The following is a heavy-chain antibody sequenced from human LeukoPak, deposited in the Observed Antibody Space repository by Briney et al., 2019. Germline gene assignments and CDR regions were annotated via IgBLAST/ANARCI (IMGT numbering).Heavy chain of an antibody. CDR1: GFTFSSYW. Sequence: PGGSLRLSCAASGFTFSSYWMSWVRQAPGKGLEWVANIKQDGSEKYYVDPVKGRFTISRDNAKNSLYLQMNSLRAEDTAVYYCAKRGSYREFDYWGQGTLVTVSS. D-gene: IGHD1-26*01. J-gene: IGHJ4*02. V-gene: IGHV3-7*01. CDR2: IKQDGSEK. CDR3: AKRGSYREFDY.